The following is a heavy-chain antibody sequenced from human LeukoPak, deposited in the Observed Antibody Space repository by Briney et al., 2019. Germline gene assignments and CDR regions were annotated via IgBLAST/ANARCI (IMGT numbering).Heavy chain of an antibody. J-gene: IGHJ6*03. V-gene: IGHV3-23*01. Sequence: GGSLRLSCAASGFTFSSHGMSWVRQAPGKGLEWVSAISGSGDNTYYADSVKGRFTISRDNSKNTLYLQMNSLRAEDTAVYYCAKDEVLGSHYYYYMDVWGKGTTVTISS. CDR1: GFTFSSHG. D-gene: IGHD1-26*01. CDR3: AKDEVLGSHYYYYMDV. CDR2: ISGSGDNT.